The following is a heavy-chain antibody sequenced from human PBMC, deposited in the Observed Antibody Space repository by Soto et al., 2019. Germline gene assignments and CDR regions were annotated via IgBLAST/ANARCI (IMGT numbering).Heavy chain of an antibody. D-gene: IGHD3-9*01. CDR1: GYTFTAFY. CDR3: TTLRLDP. CDR2: ANPNTGVT. J-gene: IGHJ5*02. V-gene: IGHV1-2*02. Sequence: ASVKVSCKAFGYTFTAFYVNWVRQAPGQGLEWMGWANPNTGVTKYAQKFQGRVTMTRDTSINTAYMELSGLTSDDTAVYYCTTLRLDPWGQGTLVTVSS.